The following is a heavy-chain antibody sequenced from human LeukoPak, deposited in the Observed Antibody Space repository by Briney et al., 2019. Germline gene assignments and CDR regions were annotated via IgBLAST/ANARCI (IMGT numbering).Heavy chain of an antibody. D-gene: IGHD3-22*01. J-gene: IGHJ4*02. CDR2: ISSSSSYI. CDR3: ARGGPTMIVVVSHFDY. CDR1: GFTFSSYS. Sequence: GGSLRLSCAASGFTFSSYSMNWVRQAPGKGLEWVSSISSSSSYIYYADSVKGRFTISRDNAKNSLYLQMNSLRAEDTAVYYCARGGPTMIVVVSHFDYWGQGTLVTVSS. V-gene: IGHV3-21*01.